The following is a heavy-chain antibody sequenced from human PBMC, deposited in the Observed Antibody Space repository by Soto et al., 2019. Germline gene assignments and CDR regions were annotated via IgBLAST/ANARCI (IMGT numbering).Heavy chain of an antibody. CDR1: GFTFSSYG. Sequence: GGSLRLSCAASGFTFSSYGMHWVRQAPGKGLEWVAVIWYDGSNKYYADSVKGRFTISRDNSKNTLYLQMNSLRAEDTAVYYCARGNSPQVGGPGFDYWGQGTLVTVSS. J-gene: IGHJ4*02. D-gene: IGHD3-16*01. V-gene: IGHV3-33*01. CDR2: IWYDGSNK. CDR3: ARGNSPQVGGPGFDY.